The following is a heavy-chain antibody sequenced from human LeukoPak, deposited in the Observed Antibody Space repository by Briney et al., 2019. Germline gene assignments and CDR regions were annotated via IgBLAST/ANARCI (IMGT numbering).Heavy chain of an antibody. D-gene: IGHD2-2*02. CDR1: GYTFTSYG. J-gene: IGHJ4*02. V-gene: IGHV1-18*01. CDR2: ISAYNGNT. CDR3: ARDILRRRGEQRGKVVPAAIRVDY. Sequence: ASVKVSCKASGYTFTSYGISWVRQAPGQGLEWMGWISAYNGNTNYAQKLQGRVTMTTDTSTSTAYMELRSLRSDDTAVYYCARDILRRRGEQRGKVVPAAIRVDYWAREPWSPSPQ.